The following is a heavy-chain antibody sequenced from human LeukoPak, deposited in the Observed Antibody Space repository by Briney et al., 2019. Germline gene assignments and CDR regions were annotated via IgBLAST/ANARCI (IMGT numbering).Heavy chain of an antibody. CDR2: IYYSGST. D-gene: IGHD3-10*01. V-gene: IGHV4-30-4*01. CDR3: ATLLWFGELFPNNWFDP. Sequence: SETLSFTCTVSGGSISSGDYYWSWIRQPPGKGLEWIGYIYYSGSTCYNPSLKSRVTISVGTSKNQFSLKLSSVTAADTAVYYCATLLWFGELFPNNWFDPWGQGTLVTVSS. J-gene: IGHJ5*02. CDR1: GGSISSGDYY.